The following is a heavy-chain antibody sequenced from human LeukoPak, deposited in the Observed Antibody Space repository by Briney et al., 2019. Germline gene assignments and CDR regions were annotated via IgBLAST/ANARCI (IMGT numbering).Heavy chain of an antibody. CDR3: ARARRLLLAVLDY. J-gene: IGHJ4*02. V-gene: IGHV4-34*01. CDR1: GGSFSGYY. D-gene: IGHD3-22*01. CDR2: ISHSGST. Sequence: PSETLSLTCAVYGGSFSGYYWSWIRQPPGKGLEWIGEISHSGSTNYNPSLKSRVTISVDTSKNQFSLKLSSVTAADTAVYYCARARRLLLAVLDYWGQGTLVTVSS.